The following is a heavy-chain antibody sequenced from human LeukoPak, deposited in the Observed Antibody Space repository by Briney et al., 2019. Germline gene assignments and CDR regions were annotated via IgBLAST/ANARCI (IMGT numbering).Heavy chain of an antibody. Sequence: SVKVSCKASGGTFSSYAISWVRQAPGQGLEWMGGIIPIFGTANYAQKFQGRVTITADKPTSTAYMELSSLRSEDTAVYYCAREGGGDPFDYWGQGTLVTVSS. J-gene: IGHJ4*02. CDR1: GGTFSSYA. CDR2: IIPIFGTA. D-gene: IGHD2-21*02. CDR3: AREGGGDPFDY. V-gene: IGHV1-69*06.